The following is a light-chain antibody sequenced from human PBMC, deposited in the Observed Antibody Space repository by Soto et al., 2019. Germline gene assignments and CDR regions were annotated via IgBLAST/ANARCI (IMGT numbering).Light chain of an antibody. J-gene: IGLJ1*01. CDR3: CSYAGSSTYV. V-gene: IGLV2-23*01. Sequence: QSVLTQPASVSGSPGQSITISCTGTSNDVGSYNLVSWYQQHPGKAPKLMIYEGSKRPSGVSNRFSGSKSGNTASLTISGLQAEDEADYYCCSYAGSSTYVFGTGTKATVL. CDR2: EGS. CDR1: SNDVGSYNL.